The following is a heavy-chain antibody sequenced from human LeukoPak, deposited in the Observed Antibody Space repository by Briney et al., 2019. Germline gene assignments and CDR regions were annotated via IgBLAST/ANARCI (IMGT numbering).Heavy chain of an antibody. CDR1: GFTLSSYA. Sequence: PGGSLRLSCAASGFTLSSYAMSWVRQAPGKGVEWVSATSGSGGSTSYAASVKGPFTLSRHNSKNTLYLQMNSLRAEDTAVYYCAKLVVVRGYFDYWGQGTLVTVSS. CDR2: TSGSGGST. CDR3: AKLVVVRGYFDY. J-gene: IGHJ4*02. D-gene: IGHD3-22*01. V-gene: IGHV3-23*01.